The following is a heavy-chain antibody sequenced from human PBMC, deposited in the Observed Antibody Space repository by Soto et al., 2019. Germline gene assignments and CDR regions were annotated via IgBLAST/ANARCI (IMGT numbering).Heavy chain of an antibody. J-gene: IGHJ6*02. CDR1: GFTVSSNY. CDR3: ARGGSASGGYYYYVMDV. D-gene: IGHD3-16*01. Sequence: GGSLRLSCVVSGFTVSSNYMSWVRQAPGKGLEWVSVIYSGGSTYYADSVKGRFTISRDNSKNTLYLQMNSLRAEDTAVYYCARGGSASGGYYYYVMDVWGQGTTVTVSS. CDR2: IYSGGST. V-gene: IGHV3-66*01.